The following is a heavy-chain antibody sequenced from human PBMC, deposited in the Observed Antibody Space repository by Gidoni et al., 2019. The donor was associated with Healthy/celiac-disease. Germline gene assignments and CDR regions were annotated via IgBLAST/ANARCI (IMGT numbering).Heavy chain of an antibody. D-gene: IGHD3-10*01. CDR3: ANTAFGSGSYSGAFDI. CDR2: ISGSGGSI. J-gene: IGHJ3*02. CDR1: GLNFSRYA. Sequence: EVQLLESGGGLVQPGGSLRTSGAPSGLNFSRYAMSWVRKAPGKGLEWVSAISGSGGSIYYADSVKCRFPISRDNSKNTLYLQMNSLRAEDTAVYYCANTAFGSGSYSGAFDIWGQGTMVTVSS. V-gene: IGHV3-23*01.